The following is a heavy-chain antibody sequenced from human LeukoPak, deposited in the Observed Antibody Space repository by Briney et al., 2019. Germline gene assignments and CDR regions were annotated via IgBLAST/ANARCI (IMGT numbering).Heavy chain of an antibody. CDR1: GFTFSSYG. CDR2: VSSDGSVK. V-gene: IGHV3-30*03. CDR3: ARGYSGSWLGYFDY. J-gene: IGHJ4*02. Sequence: GGSLRLSCAASGFTFSSYGIHWVRQAPGKGLEWVAVVSSDGSVKYYADSVKRRPHISRDTSKNTVYLQMNSLGADDTAFYYCARGYSGSWLGYFDYCGQGALLADSS. D-gene: IGHD6-13*01.